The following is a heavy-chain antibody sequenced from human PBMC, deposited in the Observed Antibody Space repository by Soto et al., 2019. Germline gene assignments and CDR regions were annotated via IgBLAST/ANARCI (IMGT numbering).Heavy chain of an antibody. CDR3: ARHGPDCISTSCYGLYY. D-gene: IGHD2-2*01. J-gene: IGHJ4*02. V-gene: IGHV1-46*01. CDR2: INPSGGST. CDR1: GYTFTSYY. Sequence: ASVKVSCKASGYTFTSYYMHWVRQAPGQGLEWMGIINPSGGSTSYAQKFQGRVTMTRDTSTSTVYMELSSLRSEDTAVYYCARHGPDCISTSCYGLYYWGQGTLVTVSS.